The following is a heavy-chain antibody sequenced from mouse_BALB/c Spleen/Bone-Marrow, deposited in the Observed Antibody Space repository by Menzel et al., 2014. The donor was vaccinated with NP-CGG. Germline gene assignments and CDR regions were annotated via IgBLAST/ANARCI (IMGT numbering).Heavy chain of an antibody. J-gene: IGHJ4*01. D-gene: IGHD1-2*01. CDR1: GFNIKDTY. CDR3: ASATTATYYAMDY. V-gene: IGHV14-3*02. CDR2: IDPANGNT. Sequence: VQLQQSGTELVKPGASVKLSCTASGFNIKDTYMHWVKQRPEQGLEWIGRIDPANGNTKYDPKFQGKATMTTDTSSNTAYLQVSSLTSEDTAVYYCASATTATYYAMDYWGQGTSVTVSS.